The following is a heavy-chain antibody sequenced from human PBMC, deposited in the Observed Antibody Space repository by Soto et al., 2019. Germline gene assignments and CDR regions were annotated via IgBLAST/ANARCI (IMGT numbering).Heavy chain of an antibody. D-gene: IGHD3-22*01. CDR2: ISGSGADT. Sequence: EVQLLESGGGLVQPGGSLRLSCAASGFTFSNYGMSWVRQAPGKGLELVSAISGSGADTNYADSVKGRFTISRDNSKITLFLQMNSLRAEDTAVYYCAKGSPDSRGYHFFFAYWGHGTLVTVSS. CDR1: GFTFSNYG. V-gene: IGHV3-23*01. J-gene: IGHJ4*01. CDR3: AKGSPDSRGYHFFFAY.